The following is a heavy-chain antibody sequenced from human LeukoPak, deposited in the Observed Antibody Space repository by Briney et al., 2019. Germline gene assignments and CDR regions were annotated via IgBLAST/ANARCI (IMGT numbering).Heavy chain of an antibody. D-gene: IGHD2-2*02. CDR3: ARESSEYCRSVSCYTFDY. V-gene: IGHV1-46*01. CDR2: IKPSDYFT. CDR1: GYSFTNYY. Sequence: VASVKVSCMASGYSFTNYYMHWVRQAPGQGLDWMGAIKPSDYFTKYAQKFQGRVTMTRDTSTSTVYMEVSSLRSEDTAVYFCARESSEYCRSVSCYTFDYWGQGTLVTVSS. J-gene: IGHJ4*02.